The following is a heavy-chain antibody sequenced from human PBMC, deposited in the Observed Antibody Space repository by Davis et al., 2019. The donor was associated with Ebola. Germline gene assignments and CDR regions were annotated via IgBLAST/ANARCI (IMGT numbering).Heavy chain of an antibody. D-gene: IGHD5-18*01. CDR1: GLSLSSRGMC. CDR2: IEWDDNK. J-gene: IGHJ4*02. V-gene: IGHV2-70*11. CDR3: ARTKGPTVMVPYHFDY. Sequence: SGPTLVKLTQTLTLTRTCSGLSLSSRGMCVSWIRQPPGKALEWLARIEWDDNKYYSTSLKTRLTISKDTSKNQVVLTVTNMDPLDTATYYCARTKGPTVMVPYHFDYWGQGSLVTVSS.